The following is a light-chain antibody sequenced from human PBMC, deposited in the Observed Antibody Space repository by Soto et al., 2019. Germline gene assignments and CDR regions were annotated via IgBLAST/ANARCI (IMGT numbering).Light chain of an antibody. V-gene: IGKV1-39*01. Sequence: DIQMTQSPSSLSASVGDRVKMSCRASQSIRNFVNWYQQKPGKAPKLLIYASFYLQSGVPSRFSGSGSGTDFALTISGLEADDFAIYYCQQTFTLPGSFGPGTTVDIK. CDR1: QSIRNF. CDR3: QQTFTLPGS. CDR2: ASF. J-gene: IGKJ3*01.